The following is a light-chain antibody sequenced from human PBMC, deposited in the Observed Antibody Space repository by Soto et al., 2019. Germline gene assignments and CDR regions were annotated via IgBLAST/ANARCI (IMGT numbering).Light chain of an antibody. CDR3: CSYAGRNTWV. CDR2: EDY. Sequence: QSALTQPASVSGSPGQSITISCTGTSNDVGAYNLVSWYQQHPGKAPKLMIYEDYKRPSGVSIRFSGSKSGNTASLTISGLHPDDETDYYCCSYAGRNTWVFCGGTQLTVL. CDR1: SNDVGAYNL. J-gene: IGLJ3*02. V-gene: IGLV2-23*01.